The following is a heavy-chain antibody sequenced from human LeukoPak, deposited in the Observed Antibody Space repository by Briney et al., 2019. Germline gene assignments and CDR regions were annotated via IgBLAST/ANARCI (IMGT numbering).Heavy chain of an antibody. CDR2: INPNSGGT. Sequence: GASVKVSCKASGYTFTDYYMHWVRQAPGQGLEWMGWINPNSGGTNYAQKFQGRVTMTTDTSISTAYMELSRLRSDDTAVYYCARDRDEVLLWFGELIPAGYFDYWGQGTLVTVSS. CDR1: GYTFTDYY. CDR3: ARDRDEVLLWFGELIPAGYFDY. V-gene: IGHV1-2*02. D-gene: IGHD3-10*01. J-gene: IGHJ4*02.